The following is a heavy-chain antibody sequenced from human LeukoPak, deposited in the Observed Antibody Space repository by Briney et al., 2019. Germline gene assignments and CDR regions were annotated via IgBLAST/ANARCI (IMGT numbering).Heavy chain of an antibody. CDR1: GFTFSSYA. CDR2: ISGSGGST. D-gene: IGHD6-13*01. V-gene: IGHV3-23*01. J-gene: IGHJ4*02. Sequence: PGGSLRLSCAASGFTFSSYAMNWVRQAPGEGLEWVSAISGSGGSTYYADSVKGRFTISRDNSKNTLYLQMNSLRVEDTAVFYCAKDERRIAAPPDYWGQGTLVTVSS. CDR3: AKDERRIAAPPDY.